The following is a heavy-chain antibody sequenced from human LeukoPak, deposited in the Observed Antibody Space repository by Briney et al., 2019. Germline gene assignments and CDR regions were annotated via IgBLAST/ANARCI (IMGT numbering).Heavy chain of an antibody. CDR3: AITYYYDSSGSHGGY. D-gene: IGHD3-22*01. J-gene: IGHJ4*02. CDR2: IDPSDSYT. CDR1: GYSFTSYW. V-gene: IGHV5-10-1*01. Sequence: RGESLKISCQGSGYSFTSYWISWVRQMPGKGLEWMGRIDPSDSYTNYSPSFQGHVTISADKSISTAYLQWSSLKASDTAMYYCAITYYYDSSGSHGGYWGQGTLVTVSS.